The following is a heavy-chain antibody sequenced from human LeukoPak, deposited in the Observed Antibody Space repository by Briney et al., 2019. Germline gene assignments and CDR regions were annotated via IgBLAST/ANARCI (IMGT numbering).Heavy chain of an antibody. CDR2: IYYSGST. D-gene: IGHD5-12*01. J-gene: IGHJ4*02. CDR1: GGSISSSSYY. V-gene: IGHV4-39*07. CDR3: ARAREIVGIDY. Sequence: PSETLSLTCTVSGGSISSSSYYWGWIRQPPGKGLEWIGSIYYSGSTYYNPSLKSRVTISVDTSKNQFSLRMRSVTAADTAMYFCARAREIVGIDYWSQGTLVTVSS.